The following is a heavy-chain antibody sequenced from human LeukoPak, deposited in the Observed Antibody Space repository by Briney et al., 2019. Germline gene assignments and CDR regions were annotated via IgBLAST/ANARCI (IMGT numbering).Heavy chain of an antibody. J-gene: IGHJ4*02. V-gene: IGHV4-39*01. CDR3: ARPVGYCNSAKCYEYFDY. CDR1: TFSSYW. Sequence: TFSSYWMTWVRQPPGKGLEWIGSIYFSGSTYYHPSLKSRVTISVDTSKNQFSLKVTAVAAADTAVYYCARPVGYCNSAKCYEYFDYWGQGTLVTVSS. CDR2: IYFSGST. D-gene: IGHD2-2*01.